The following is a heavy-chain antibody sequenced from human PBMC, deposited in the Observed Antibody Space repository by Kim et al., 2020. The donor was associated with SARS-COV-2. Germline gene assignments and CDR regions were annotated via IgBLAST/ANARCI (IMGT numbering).Heavy chain of an antibody. Sequence: SETLSLTCTVSGGSISSYYWSWIRQPAGKGLEWIGRIYTSGSTNYNPSLKSRVTMSVDTSKNQFSLKLSSVTAADTAVYYCARDRTFWSGYYNWFDPWGQGTLVTVSS. CDR1: GGSISSYY. CDR3: ARDRTFWSGYYNWFDP. V-gene: IGHV4-4*07. CDR2: IYTSGST. D-gene: IGHD3-3*01. J-gene: IGHJ5*02.